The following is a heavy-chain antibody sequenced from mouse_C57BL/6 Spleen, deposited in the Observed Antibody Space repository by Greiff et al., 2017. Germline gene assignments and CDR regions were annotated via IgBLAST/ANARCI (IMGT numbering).Heavy chain of an antibody. V-gene: IGHV1-54*01. CDR2: FNPGSGGT. J-gene: IGHJ3*01. D-gene: IGHD1-1*01. CDR3: ARATVVEGAWFAY. Sequence: VQLQQSGAELVRPGTSVKVSCKASGYAFTNYLIEWVKQRPGQGLEWIGVFNPGSGGTTYNEKFKGKATLTADKSSSTAYMQLSSLTSEDSAVYFCARATVVEGAWFAYWGQGTLVTVSA. CDR1: GYAFTNYL.